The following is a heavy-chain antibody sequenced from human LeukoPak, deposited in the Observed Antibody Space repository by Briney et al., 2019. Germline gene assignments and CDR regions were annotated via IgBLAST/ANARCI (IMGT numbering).Heavy chain of an antibody. V-gene: IGHV3-30-3*01. D-gene: IGHD2-15*01. J-gene: IGHJ4*02. CDR2: ISYDGSNK. CDR1: GFTFSSYA. CDR3: ARSELGYCSGGSCYSPFDY. Sequence: GGSLRLSCAASGFTFSSYAMHWVRQAPGKGPEWVAVISYDGSNKYYADSVKGRFTISRDNSKNTLYLQMNSLRAEDTAVYYCARSELGYCSGGSCYSPFDYWGQGTLVTVSS.